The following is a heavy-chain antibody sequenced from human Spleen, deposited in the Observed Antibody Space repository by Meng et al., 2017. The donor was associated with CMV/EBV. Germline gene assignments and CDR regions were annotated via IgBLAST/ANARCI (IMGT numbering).Heavy chain of an antibody. D-gene: IGHD3-22*01. V-gene: IGHV1-69*12. J-gene: IGHJ4*02. CDR3: ALWGTHYDSGIDHKTRADY. CDR1: GGTFSSHA. CDR2: IIPIFGTA. Sequence: QVRVVRFGAGVKKPGSSVKVSCKASGGTFSSHAISWVRQAPGQGLEWMGGIIPIFGTANYAQKFQGRVTITADESTSTAYMELSSLRSEDTAVYYCALWGTHYDSGIDHKTRADYWGQGTLVTVSS.